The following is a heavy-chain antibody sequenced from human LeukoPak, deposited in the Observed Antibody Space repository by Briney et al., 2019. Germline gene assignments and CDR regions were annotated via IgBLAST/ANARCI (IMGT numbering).Heavy chain of an antibody. CDR3: ARVHYDFWSGYPGKWDYFDY. J-gene: IGHJ4*02. Sequence: GRSLRLSCAASGFTFDDYAMHWVRQASGKGLEWVSGISWNSGSIGYADSVKGRFTISRDNAKNSLYLQMNSLRAEDTAVYYCARVHYDFWSGYPGKWDYFDYWGQGTLVTVSS. CDR2: ISWNSGSI. D-gene: IGHD3-3*01. V-gene: IGHV3-9*01. CDR1: GFTFDDYA.